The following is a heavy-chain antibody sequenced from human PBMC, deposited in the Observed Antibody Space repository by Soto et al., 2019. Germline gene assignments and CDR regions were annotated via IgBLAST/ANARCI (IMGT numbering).Heavy chain of an antibody. Sequence: TVSWGTIGNYYGGWIRKNTGKGVEWIGSIYYSGSTYYNPSLKSRVTISVDTFKNQFSLKLSSVTAADTAVYYCASCEIGYYYDSSGYYVYWGQGTLVTVSS. CDR2: IYYSGST. CDR3: ASCEIGYYYDSSGYYVY. V-gene: IGHV4-39*01. D-gene: IGHD3-22*01. CDR1: WGTIGNYY. J-gene: IGHJ4*02.